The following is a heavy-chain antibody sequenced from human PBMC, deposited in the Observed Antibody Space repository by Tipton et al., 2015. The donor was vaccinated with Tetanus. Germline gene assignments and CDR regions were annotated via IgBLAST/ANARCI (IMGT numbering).Heavy chain of an antibody. J-gene: IGHJ6*02. Sequence: TLSLTCTVSGGSISSYYWSWIRQPPGKGLEWIGSIYYSGSTNYNPSLKSRVTISVDTSKNQFSLKLNSVTAADTAVYYCARDSMSSSGYDKEKTYYYYGMDVWGQGTTVTVSS. V-gene: IGHV4-59*01. CDR1: GGSISSYY. CDR3: ARDSMSSSGYDKEKTYYYYGMDV. D-gene: IGHD5-12*01. CDR2: IYYSGST.